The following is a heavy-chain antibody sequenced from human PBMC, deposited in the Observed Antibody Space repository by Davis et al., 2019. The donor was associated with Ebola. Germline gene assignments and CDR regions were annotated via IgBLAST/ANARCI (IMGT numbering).Heavy chain of an antibody. V-gene: IGHV1-2*04. J-gene: IGHJ4*02. Sequence: ASVKVSRKASGYTFTGYYMHWVRQAPGQGLEWMGWINPNSGGTNYAQQFQGWVTMTRDTSISTAYMELSRLRSDDTAVYYCARGGYCSGGSCYYFDYWGQGTLVTVSS. CDR3: ARGGYCSGGSCYYFDY. CDR2: INPNSGGT. CDR1: GYTFTGYY. D-gene: IGHD2-15*01.